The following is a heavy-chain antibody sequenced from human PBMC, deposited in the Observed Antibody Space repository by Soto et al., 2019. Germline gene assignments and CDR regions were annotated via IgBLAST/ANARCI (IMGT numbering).Heavy chain of an antibody. Sequence: PGGSLRLSCAASGFSLNSYAMHWVRQAPGKGPEWVALISYDGTNKFYADSVKGRFTISRDNSKSTLYLQVDSLRPEDAAVYYCARDPKTSGGQHWAFNYFDSWGQGTQVTVSS. J-gene: IGHJ4*02. V-gene: IGHV3-30-3*01. CDR1: GFSLNSYA. D-gene: IGHD7-27*01. CDR2: ISYDGTNK. CDR3: ARDPKTSGGQHWAFNYFDS.